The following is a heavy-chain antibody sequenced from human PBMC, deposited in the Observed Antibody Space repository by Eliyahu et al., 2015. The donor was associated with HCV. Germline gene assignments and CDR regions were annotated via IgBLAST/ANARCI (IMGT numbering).Heavy chain of an antibody. CDR2: IYPGXSDT. J-gene: IGHJ4*02. CDR3: ARLVCFTTRCHDGSGYYFDY. D-gene: IGHD3-22*01. CDR1: GYSFTNYW. Sequence: EVQLVQSGAEVKKPGESLKISCKGSGYSFTNYWIAXMRQXPGKGLXWMXIIYPGXSDTXYGPSFQGQVTISADKSISTAYLQWSSLEASDTTMYYCARLVCFTTRCHDGSGYYFDYWGQGTLVTESS. V-gene: IGHV5-51*01.